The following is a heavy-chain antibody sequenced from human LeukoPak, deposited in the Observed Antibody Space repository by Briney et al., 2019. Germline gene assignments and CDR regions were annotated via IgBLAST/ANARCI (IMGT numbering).Heavy chain of an antibody. CDR3: ASSHDILTGWELDY. J-gene: IGHJ4*02. V-gene: IGHV1-2*02. Sequence: ASVKVSCKPSGYTFTGYYMHWVRQAPGQRLEWMGWVSPNSGGTNYAQKFQGRVTMTRDTSISTAYMELSRLRSDDTAVYYCASSHDILTGWELDYWGQGTLVTVSS. CDR1: GYTFTGYY. CDR2: VSPNSGGT. D-gene: IGHD3-9*01.